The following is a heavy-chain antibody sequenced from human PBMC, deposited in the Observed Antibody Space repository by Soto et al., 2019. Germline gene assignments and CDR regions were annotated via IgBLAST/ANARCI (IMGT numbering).Heavy chain of an antibody. Sequence: PSETLSLTCAVYGGSFSGYYWSWIRQPPGKGLEWIGEINHSGSTNYNPSLKSRVTISVDTSKNQFSLKLSSVTAADTAVYYCARGSMNTVTYYYYGMDVWGQGTTVTVSS. CDR1: GGSFSGYY. CDR2: INHSGST. D-gene: IGHD4-4*01. CDR3: ARGSMNTVTYYYYGMDV. J-gene: IGHJ6*02. V-gene: IGHV4-34*01.